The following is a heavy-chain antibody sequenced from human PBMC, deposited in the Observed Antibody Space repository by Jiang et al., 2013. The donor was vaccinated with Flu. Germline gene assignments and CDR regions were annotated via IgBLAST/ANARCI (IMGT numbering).Heavy chain of an antibody. CDR2: INDSGTT. CDR3: GMWVDEWLRDF. Sequence: LLKPSETLSLTCNVYGGSFSSYYWASLGTYYWGLVPPAPRKGLEWIGEINDSGTTKYNPSLKSRVSISGDTSKNQFSLRLTSVTAADTAVYYCGMWVDEWLRDFWGQGTLVTVSP. CDR1: GGSFSSYY. J-gene: IGHJ4*02. V-gene: IGHV4-34*01. D-gene: IGHD5-18*01.